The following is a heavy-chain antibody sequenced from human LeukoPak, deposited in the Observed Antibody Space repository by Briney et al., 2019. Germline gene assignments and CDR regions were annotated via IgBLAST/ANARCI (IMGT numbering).Heavy chain of an antibody. CDR1: GGSFSSSSYY. D-gene: IGHD3-22*01. CDR3: ARRIAGYFDY. CDR2: IYYRGNT. Sequence: KPSETLSLTCTVSGGSFSSSSYYWGWIRQPPGKGLEWIGSIYYRGNTYYNPSLKSRVTISVDTPKNQFSLKLSSVTAADTAVYYCARRIAGYFDYWGQGTLVTVSS. J-gene: IGHJ4*02. V-gene: IGHV4-39*01.